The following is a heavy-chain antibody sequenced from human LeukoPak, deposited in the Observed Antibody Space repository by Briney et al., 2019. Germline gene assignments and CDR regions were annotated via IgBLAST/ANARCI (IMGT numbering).Heavy chain of an antibody. J-gene: IGHJ4*02. CDR1: GYTFTVYY. Sequence: ASVKLSCKASGYTFTVYYMDAGRQAPGQGREWMGGINPNSGGTNYAQKFQGRVTMTRDTSISTAYMALRRLRSDDTAVYYCARGSEYYDILTGYYLSYWGQGTLVTVSS. D-gene: IGHD3-9*01. V-gene: IGHV1-2*02. CDR2: INPNSGGT. CDR3: ARGSEYYDILTGYYLSY.